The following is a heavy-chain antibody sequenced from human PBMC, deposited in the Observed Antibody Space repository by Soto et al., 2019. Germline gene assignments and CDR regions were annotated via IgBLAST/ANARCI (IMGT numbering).Heavy chain of an antibody. J-gene: IGHJ5*02. D-gene: IGHD2-8*01. CDR3: ASQWGYCTNGVCYNWFDP. CDR1: GYTFTSYD. CDR2: MNPNSGNT. V-gene: IGHV1-8*01. Sequence: QVQLVQSGAEVKKPGASVKVSCKASGYTFTSYDINWVRQATGQGLEWMGWMNPNSGNTGYAQKFQGRVTMTRNTSISTAYRELSSLRSEDTAVYYCASQWGYCTNGVCYNWFDPWGQGTLVTVSS.